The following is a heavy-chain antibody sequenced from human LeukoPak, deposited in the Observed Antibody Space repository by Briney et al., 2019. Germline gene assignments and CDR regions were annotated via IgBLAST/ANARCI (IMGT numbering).Heavy chain of an antibody. J-gene: IGHJ4*02. CDR3: ARDHRYSSWN. V-gene: IGHV3-7*05. Sequence: SGGSLRLSCAASGFTFSTYWMSWVRQAPGKGLEWVANIKQDGSEKYCVDSVKGRFTISKDNAKNSLYLQMNSLRAEDTAVYYCARDHRYSSWNWGQGTLVTVSS. CDR1: GFTFSTYW. D-gene: IGHD5-18*01. CDR2: IKQDGSEK.